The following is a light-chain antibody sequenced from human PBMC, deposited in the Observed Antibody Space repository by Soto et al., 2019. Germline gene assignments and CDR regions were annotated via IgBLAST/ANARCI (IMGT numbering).Light chain of an antibody. CDR3: MQATQFPRYT. CDR1: QSLVHSDGNTY. V-gene: IGKV2-24*01. CDR2: KVS. J-gene: IGKJ2*01. Sequence: DTVMTQTPLSSPVTLGQPASISCRSSQSLVHSDGNTYLSWLHQRPGQPPRLLIYKVSHRLSGVPDRFSGSGAGTDFTLKISRVEAEDVGVYYCMQATQFPRYTFGQGTKLEIK.